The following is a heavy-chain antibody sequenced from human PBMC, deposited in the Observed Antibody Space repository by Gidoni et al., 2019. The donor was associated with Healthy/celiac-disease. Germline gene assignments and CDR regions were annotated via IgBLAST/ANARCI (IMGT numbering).Heavy chain of an antibody. CDR3: TRPGGGSYYGY. V-gene: IGHV3-73*02. CDR2: IRSKANSYAT. D-gene: IGHD1-26*01. CDR1: GSTISGSA. J-gene: IGHJ4*02. Sequence: EVQLVESGGGLVQPGGSLQLSCAASGSTISGSAMHWVRQASGKGLEWVGRIRSKANSYATAYAASVKGRFTISRDDSKNTAYLQMNSLKTEDTAVYYCTRPGGGSYYGYWGQGTLVTVSS.